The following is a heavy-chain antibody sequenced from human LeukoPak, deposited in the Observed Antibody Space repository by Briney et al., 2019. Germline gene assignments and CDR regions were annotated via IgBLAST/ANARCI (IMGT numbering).Heavy chain of an antibody. V-gene: IGHV3-30*02. CDR3: AKDLRIYGYSGYDHFDY. Sequence: QPGGSLRLSCAASGFTFSSYWMSWVRQAPGKGLEWVAFIRYDGSNKYYADSVKGRFTISRDNSKNTLYLQMNSLRAEDTAVYYCAKDLRIYGYSGYDHFDYWGQGTLVTVSS. CDR2: IRYDGSNK. D-gene: IGHD5-12*01. CDR1: GFTFSSYW. J-gene: IGHJ4*02.